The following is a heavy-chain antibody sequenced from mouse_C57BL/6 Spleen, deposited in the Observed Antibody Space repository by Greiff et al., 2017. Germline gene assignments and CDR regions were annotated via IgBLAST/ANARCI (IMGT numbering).Heavy chain of an antibody. CDR3: THYGSSSSFDY. CDR2: IDPETGGT. D-gene: IGHD1-1*01. CDR1: GYTFTDYE. Sequence: VHLQQSGAELVRPGASVTLSCKASGYTFTDYEMHWVKQTPVHGLEWIGAIDPETGGTAYNQKFKGKAILTADKSSSTAYMELRSLTSEDSAVYYCTHYGSSSSFDYWGQGTTLTVSS. V-gene: IGHV1-15*01. J-gene: IGHJ2*01.